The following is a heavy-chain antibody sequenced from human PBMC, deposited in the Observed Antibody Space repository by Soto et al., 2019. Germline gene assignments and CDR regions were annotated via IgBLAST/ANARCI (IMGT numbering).Heavy chain of an antibody. D-gene: IGHD5-18*01. V-gene: IGHV4-30-4*01. CDR2: ISNSGST. CDR1: GGSVTSDEDY. J-gene: IGHJ4*02. CDR3: ATESGSTYGYFDH. Sequence: SETLSLTCTVSGGSVTSDEDYWTWIRQSPGKGLEWIGYISNSGSTGYNPSLKTRLSMSVDRSKNQFTLRLTSVTAADTAVYFRATESGSTYGYFDHWGQGTQVTVSS.